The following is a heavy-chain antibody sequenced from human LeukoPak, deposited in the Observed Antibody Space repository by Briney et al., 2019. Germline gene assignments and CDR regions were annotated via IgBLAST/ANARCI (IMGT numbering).Heavy chain of an antibody. D-gene: IGHD2-15*01. V-gene: IGHV4-39*07. J-gene: IGHJ5*02. Sequence: KSSETLSLTCTVSGGSISSSSYYWGWIRQPPGKGLEWIGSIYYSGSTYYNPSLKSRVTISVDTSKNQFSLKLSSVTAADTAVYYCAREGGVYCSGGSCYPTYNWFDPWGQGTLVTVSS. CDR2: IYYSGST. CDR1: GGSISSSSYY. CDR3: AREGGVYCSGGSCYPTYNWFDP.